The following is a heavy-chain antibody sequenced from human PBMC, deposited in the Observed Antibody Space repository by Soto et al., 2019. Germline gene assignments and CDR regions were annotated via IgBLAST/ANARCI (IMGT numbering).Heavy chain of an antibody. CDR1: GFTFRSYA. D-gene: IGHD2-21*02. CDR3: ARDQGVVVTAISLYYYYGMDV. Sequence: GGSLRLSCVASGFTFRSYAMSWVRQAPGEGLEWVSYISSSGSTIYYADSVKGRFTISRDNAKNSLYLQMNSLRAEDTAVYYCARDQGVVVTAISLYYYYGMDVWGQGTTVTVSS. J-gene: IGHJ6*02. CDR2: ISSSGSTI. V-gene: IGHV3-48*04.